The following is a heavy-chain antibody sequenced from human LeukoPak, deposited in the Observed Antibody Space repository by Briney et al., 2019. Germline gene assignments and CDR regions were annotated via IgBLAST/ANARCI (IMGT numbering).Heavy chain of an antibody. J-gene: IGHJ2*01. CDR2: INSDGSST. D-gene: IGHD3-3*01. V-gene: IGHV3-74*01. CDR1: GYTFSRYC. Sequence: GGSLRLSCAASGYTFSRYCMHWVREAPEGGLVWVSRINSDGSSTSYGDSVKGRFTISRANAKNTLYLQMNSLRAEDTAVYYCARDSKTYYDSWSGAGGYFDLWGRGTLVTVSS. CDR3: ARDSKTYYDSWSGAGGYFDL.